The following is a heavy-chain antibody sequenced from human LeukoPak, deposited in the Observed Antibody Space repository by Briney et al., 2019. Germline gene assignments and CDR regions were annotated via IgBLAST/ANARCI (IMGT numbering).Heavy chain of an antibody. J-gene: IGHJ6*02. Sequence: PGGSLRLSCAASGFTFDDYAMHWVRQAPGMGLEWVSGISWNSGSIGYADSVKGRFTISRDNAKNSLYLQMNSLRAEDTALYYCARHSGRSTEGYYYYGMDVWGQGTTVTVSS. V-gene: IGHV3-9*01. CDR2: ISWNSGSI. CDR3: ARHSGRSTEGYYYYGMDV. D-gene: IGHD1-26*01. CDR1: GFTFDDYA.